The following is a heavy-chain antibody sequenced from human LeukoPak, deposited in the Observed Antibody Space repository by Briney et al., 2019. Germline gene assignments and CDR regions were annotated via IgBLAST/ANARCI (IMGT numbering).Heavy chain of an antibody. CDR1: GFTFTTSA. J-gene: IGHJ4*02. D-gene: IGHD6-19*01. CDR2: IVVDSGNT. CDR3: AAGSSGWYVDY. V-gene: IGHV1-58*01. Sequence: SVKVSCKSSGFTFTTSAVQWVRQARGQRLEWIGWIVVDSGNTNYAQKFQERVTITRDMSTGTAYMGLSSLRSEDMAMYYCAAGSSGWYVDYWGQGTLVTVSS.